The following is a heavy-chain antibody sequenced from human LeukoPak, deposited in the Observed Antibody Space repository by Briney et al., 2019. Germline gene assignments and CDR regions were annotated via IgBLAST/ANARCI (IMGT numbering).Heavy chain of an antibody. V-gene: IGHV3-66*01. D-gene: IGHD6-19*01. CDR2: IYSGGDT. CDR1: GFTVSSNY. Sequence: SGGSLRLSCAASGFTVSSNYMGWVRQAPGKGLEWVSVIYSGGDTYYTDSVKGRFTISRDNSNNMIFLEMSSLKAEDTAVYYCAKERSLEIAVAGTIFDYWGQGTLVTVSS. J-gene: IGHJ4*02. CDR3: AKERSLEIAVAGTIFDY.